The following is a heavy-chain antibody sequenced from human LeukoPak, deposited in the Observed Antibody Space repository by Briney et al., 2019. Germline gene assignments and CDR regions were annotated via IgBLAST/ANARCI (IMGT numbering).Heavy chain of an antibody. CDR3: ATSGKWYYFDY. Sequence: GGSLRLSCAASGFTFSSFAMSWVRQAPGRGLEWVSAISGSGGSTYYADSVKGRFTISRDNSKNTLYLQMNSLRAEDTAVFYCATSGKWYYFDYWGQGTLVTVSS. J-gene: IGHJ4*02. V-gene: IGHV3-23*01. CDR2: ISGSGGST. D-gene: IGHD2-15*01. CDR1: GFTFSSFA.